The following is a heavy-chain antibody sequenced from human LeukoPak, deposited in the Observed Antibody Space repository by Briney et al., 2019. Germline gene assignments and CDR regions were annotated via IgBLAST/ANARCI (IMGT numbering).Heavy chain of an antibody. CDR2: MNPNSGNT. D-gene: IGHD2-15*01. J-gene: IGHJ3*02. V-gene: IGHV1-8*01. CDR1: GYTFTSYD. CDR3: ARAEGIRYCSGGSCYSCAFDI. Sequence: ASVKVSCKASGYTFTSYDINWVRQATGQGLEWMGWMNPNSGNTGYAQKFQGRVTMTRNTSISTAYMELSSLRSEDTAVYYCARAEGIRYCSGGSCYSCAFDIWGQGTMVTVSS.